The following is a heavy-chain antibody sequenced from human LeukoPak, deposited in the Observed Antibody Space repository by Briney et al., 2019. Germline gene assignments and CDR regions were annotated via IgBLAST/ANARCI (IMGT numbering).Heavy chain of an antibody. J-gene: IGHJ4*02. CDR1: GFSISSYY. V-gene: IGHV4-59*08. D-gene: IGHD2-15*01. CDR2: ISYSGST. CDR3: ARHDCSGGSCYLPPHY. Sequence: SETLSLTCTVSGFSISSYYGSWIRQPPGEGLEWVGYISYSGSTNYKPSLKSRVTISVDSSMNQFSLKLTSVTAAHTAVYYCARHDCSGGSCYLPPHYWGQGTLVTVSS.